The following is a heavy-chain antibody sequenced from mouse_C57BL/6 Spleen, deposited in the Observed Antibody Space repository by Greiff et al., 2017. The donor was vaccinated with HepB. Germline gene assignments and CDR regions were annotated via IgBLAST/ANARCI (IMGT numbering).Heavy chain of an antibody. V-gene: IGHV14-2*01. D-gene: IGHD2-1*01. CDR2: IDPEDGET. J-gene: IGHJ4*01. CDR3: ARGYYGNSYAMDY. CDR1: GFNIKDYY. Sequence: VHVKQSGAELVKPGASVKLSCTASGFNIKDYYMHWVKQRTEQGLEWIGRIDPEDGETKYAPKFQGKATITADTSSNTAYLQLSSLTSEDTAVYYCARGYYGNSYAMDYWGQGTSVTVSS.